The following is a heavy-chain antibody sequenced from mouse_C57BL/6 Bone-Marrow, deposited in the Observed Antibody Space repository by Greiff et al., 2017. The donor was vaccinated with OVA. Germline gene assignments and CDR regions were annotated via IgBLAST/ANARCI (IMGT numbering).Heavy chain of an antibody. D-gene: IGHD3-1*01. CDR3: TREGYPYFDY. Sequence: EVMLVESGEGLVKPGGSLKLSCAASGFTFSSYAMSWVRQTPEKRLEWVAYISSGGDYISYADTVKGRFTISRDNARNTLYLQMSSLKSEDTAMYYCTREGYPYFDYWGQGTTLTVSS. V-gene: IGHV5-9-1*02. CDR1: GFTFSSYA. CDR2: ISSGGDYI. J-gene: IGHJ2*01.